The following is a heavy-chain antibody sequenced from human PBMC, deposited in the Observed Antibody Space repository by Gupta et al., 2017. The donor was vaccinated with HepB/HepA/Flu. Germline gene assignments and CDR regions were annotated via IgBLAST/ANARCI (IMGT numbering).Heavy chain of an antibody. CDR3: ARDREAFDI. Sequence: EVQLVESGGGLVQPGRSLRLSCAASGFTFDDYAMHWVRQAPGKGLEWVSGISWNRGSIGDADSVKGRFTIARDKAKNSMYMKMNSLRAEDMALYDCARDREAFDIWGQGTMVTVSS. CDR1: GFTFDDYA. J-gene: IGHJ3*02. V-gene: IGHV3-9*03. CDR2: ISWNRGSI.